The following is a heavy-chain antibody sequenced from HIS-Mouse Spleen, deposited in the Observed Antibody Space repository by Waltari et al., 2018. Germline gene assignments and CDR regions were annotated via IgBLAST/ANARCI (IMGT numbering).Heavy chain of an antibody. J-gene: IGHJ2*01. V-gene: IGHV4-39*07. D-gene: IGHD6-13*01. CDR1: GGPISSSSYY. CDR3: AREIPYSSSWYDWYFDL. Sequence: QLQLQESGPGLVKPSETLSLTCPVSGGPISSSSYYWGLIRQPPGKGLEWIGSIYYSGSTYYNPSLKSRVTISVDTSKNQFSLKLSSVTAADTAVYYCAREIPYSSSWYDWYFDLWGRGTLVTVSS. CDR2: IYYSGST.